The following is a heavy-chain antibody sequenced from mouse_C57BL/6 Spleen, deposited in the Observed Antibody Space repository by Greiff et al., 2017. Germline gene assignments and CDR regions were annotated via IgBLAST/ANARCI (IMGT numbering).Heavy chain of an antibody. CDR2: IYPGNGDT. D-gene: IGHD1-1*01. Sequence: QVQLKESGPELVKPGASVKISCKASGYAFSSSWMNWVKQRPGKGLEWIGRIYPGNGDTNYNGKFKGKATLTADQSSSTAYMQLSILTSEDSAVYFCAITTVVGSPLADWGQGTLVTVSA. J-gene: IGHJ3*01. CDR3: AITTVVGSPLAD. V-gene: IGHV1-82*01. CDR1: GYAFSSSW.